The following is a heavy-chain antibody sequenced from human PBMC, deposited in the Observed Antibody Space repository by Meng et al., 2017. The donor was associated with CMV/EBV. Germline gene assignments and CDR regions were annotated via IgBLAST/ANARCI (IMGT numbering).Heavy chain of an antibody. Sequence: GESLKISCAASGFTFSSYSMNWVRQAPGKGLEWVSSISSSSSYIYYADSVKGRFTISRDNAKNSLYLQMNSLRAEDTAVYYCARYGMTGDRDYYYGMDVWGQGTTVTVAS. J-gene: IGHJ6*02. CDR3: ARYGMTGDRDYYYGMDV. V-gene: IGHV3-21*01. CDR2: ISSSSSYI. CDR1: GFTFSSYS. D-gene: IGHD7-27*01.